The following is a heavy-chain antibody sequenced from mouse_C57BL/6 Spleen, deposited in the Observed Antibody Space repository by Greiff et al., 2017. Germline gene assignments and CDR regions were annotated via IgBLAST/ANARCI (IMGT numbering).Heavy chain of an antibody. J-gene: IGHJ4*01. Sequence: DVKLQESGPELVKPGASVKISCKASGYSFTGYYMNWVKQSPEKSLEWIGEINPSTGGTTYNQKFKAKATLTVDKSSSTAYMQLKSLTSEDSAVYYCARNLFTTVVASYYAMDYWGQGTSVTVSS. V-gene: IGHV1-42*01. CDR3: ARNLFTTVVASYYAMDY. D-gene: IGHD1-1*01. CDR1: GYSFTGYY. CDR2: INPSTGGT.